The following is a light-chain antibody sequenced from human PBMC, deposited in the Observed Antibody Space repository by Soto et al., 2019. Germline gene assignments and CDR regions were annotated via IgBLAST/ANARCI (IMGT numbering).Light chain of an antibody. Sequence: EIVMTQSPATLSLSPGERATLSCRASQNVNKSLAWYQQKAGQAPRLLISGASMRATGVPARFSGSGSGTVFTLSINSLQSEDIAVYYCQQYKHWPPWTFGQGTKVDIK. CDR2: GAS. J-gene: IGKJ1*01. CDR3: QQYKHWPPWT. V-gene: IGKV3-15*01. CDR1: QNVNKS.